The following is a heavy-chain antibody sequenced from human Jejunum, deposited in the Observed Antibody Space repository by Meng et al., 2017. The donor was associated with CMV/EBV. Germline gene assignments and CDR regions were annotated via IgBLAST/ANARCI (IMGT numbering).Heavy chain of an antibody. D-gene: IGHD3-10*01. V-gene: IGHV7-4-1*02. Sequence: SCKASGYSFTHYALNWVRQAPGQGLKWVGVTNSNTGNPMYAPGFTGRFVFSLDTSVNTAYLQINSLRAEDTAVYFCARKYLSGSGIDYWGQGTLVTVSS. CDR2: TNSNTGNP. CDR3: ARKYLSGSGIDY. CDR1: GYSFTHYA. J-gene: IGHJ4*02.